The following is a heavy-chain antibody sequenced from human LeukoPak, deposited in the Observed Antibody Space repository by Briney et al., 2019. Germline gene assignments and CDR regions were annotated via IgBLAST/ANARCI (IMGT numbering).Heavy chain of an antibody. CDR3: AKDPNKEQQLLFGGNWFDP. Sequence: GGPLRLSCAASGFTFSNYYMSWIRQAPGKGLEWLSYISSSGDMKYYSDSVKGRFTISRDNARNSLSLQMSSLRAEDTGVYYCAKDPNKEQQLLFGGNWFDPWGQGTLVTVSS. V-gene: IGHV3-11*04. CDR2: ISSSGDMK. J-gene: IGHJ5*02. CDR1: GFTFSNYY. D-gene: IGHD6-13*01.